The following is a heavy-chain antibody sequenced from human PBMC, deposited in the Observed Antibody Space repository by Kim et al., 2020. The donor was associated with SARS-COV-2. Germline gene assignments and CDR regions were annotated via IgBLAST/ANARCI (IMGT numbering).Heavy chain of an antibody. D-gene: IGHD1-26*01. CDR2: INHSGST. CDR3: ARGRRYSGSYYPHYYYYMDV. CDR1: GGSFSGYY. J-gene: IGHJ6*03. V-gene: IGHV4-34*01. Sequence: AETLSLTCAVYGGSFSGYYWSWIRQPPGKGLEWIGEINHSGSTNYNPSLKSRVTISVDTSKNQISLKLSSVTAADTAVYYCARGRRYSGSYYPHYYYYMDVWGTGTTVTVSS.